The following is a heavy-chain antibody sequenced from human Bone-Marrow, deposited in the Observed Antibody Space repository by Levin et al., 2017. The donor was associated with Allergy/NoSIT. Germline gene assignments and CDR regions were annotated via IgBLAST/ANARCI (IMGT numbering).Heavy chain of an antibody. CDR3: ARDVFYYDSSGYYF. CDR2: ISSSSSYI. D-gene: IGHD3-22*01. Sequence: GESLKISCAASGFTFSSYSMNWVRQAPGKGLEWVSSISSSSSYIYYADSVKGRFTISRDNAKNSLYLQMNSLRAEDTAVYYCARDVFYYDSSGYYFWGQGTLVTVSS. V-gene: IGHV3-21*01. CDR1: GFTFSSYS. J-gene: IGHJ4*02.